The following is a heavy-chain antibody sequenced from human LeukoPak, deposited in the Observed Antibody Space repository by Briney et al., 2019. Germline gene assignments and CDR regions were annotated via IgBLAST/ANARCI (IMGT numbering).Heavy chain of an antibody. CDR2: INPNSGGK. V-gene: IGHV1-2*02. D-gene: IGHD2-2*01. Sequence: ASVKVSCKASGYTFTGYSIYWVRQTPGQKLELMGWINPNSGGKNYAQNFQDRVSMTRDTSIITAYMELSRLRSDGTAVYYCARYCTSTSCSPEYWGQGTLVTISS. CDR1: GYTFTGYS. J-gene: IGHJ4*02. CDR3: ARYCTSTSCSPEY.